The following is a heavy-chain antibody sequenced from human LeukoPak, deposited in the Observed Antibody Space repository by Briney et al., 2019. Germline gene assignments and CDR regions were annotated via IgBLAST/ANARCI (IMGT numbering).Heavy chain of an antibody. V-gene: IGHV3-21*01. CDR2: ISSSSSYI. J-gene: IGHJ6*03. Sequence: PGGSLRLSXAASGFTFSSYSMNWVRQAPGKGLEWVSSISSSSSYIYYADSVKGRFTISRDNAKNSLYLQMNSLRAEDTAVYYCARDGTIYDFWSGYYYYYMDVWGKGTTVTVSS. CDR1: GFTFSSYS. CDR3: ARDGTIYDFWSGYYYYYMDV. D-gene: IGHD3-3*01.